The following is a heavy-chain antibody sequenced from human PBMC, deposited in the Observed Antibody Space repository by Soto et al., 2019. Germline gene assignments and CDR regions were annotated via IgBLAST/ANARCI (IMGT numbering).Heavy chain of an antibody. V-gene: IGHV3-30*18. J-gene: IGHJ6*03. CDR3: AKDSSMDV. Sequence: QVQLVESGGGVVQPGRSLRLSCAASGFTFSSYGMHWVRQAPGKGLEWVAVISYDGSNKYYADSVKGRFTISRDNSKNPLHLQMNSLRAEDTAMYYCAKDSSMDVWGKGTTVTVSS. CDR2: ISYDGSNK. CDR1: GFTFSSYG.